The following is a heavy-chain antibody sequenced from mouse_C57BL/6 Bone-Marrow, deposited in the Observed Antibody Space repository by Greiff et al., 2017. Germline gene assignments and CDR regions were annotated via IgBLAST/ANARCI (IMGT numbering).Heavy chain of an antibody. Sequence: VQLVESGAELVRPGASVTLSCTASGYTFTDYEMHWVKQTPVHGLEWIGAIDPETGGTAYNQKFKGKAILTADKSSSTAYMELRSLTSEDSAVYYCTRSTVVATDYWGQGTTLTVSS. J-gene: IGHJ2*01. CDR1: GYTFTDYE. CDR2: IDPETGGT. D-gene: IGHD1-1*01. V-gene: IGHV1-15*01. CDR3: TRSTVVATDY.